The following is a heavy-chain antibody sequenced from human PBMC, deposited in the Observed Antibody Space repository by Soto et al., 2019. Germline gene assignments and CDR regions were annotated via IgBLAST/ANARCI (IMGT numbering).Heavy chain of an antibody. CDR3: ARPYYDYIWGSYRSGLDY. V-gene: IGHV3-74*01. D-gene: IGHD3-16*02. Sequence: PGGSLRLSCAVSGFTFSTYWMHWVRQAPGKGLEWVSRIKSDGGSTSYADSVKGRFTISRDNAKNTLYLQMNSLRAEDTAVYYCARPYYDYIWGSYRSGLDYWGQGTLVTVSS. J-gene: IGHJ4*02. CDR1: GFTFSTYW. CDR2: IKSDGGST.